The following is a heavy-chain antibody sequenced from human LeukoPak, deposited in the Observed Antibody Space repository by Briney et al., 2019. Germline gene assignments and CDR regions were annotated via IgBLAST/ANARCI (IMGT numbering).Heavy chain of an antibody. CDR2: IWYDGSNK. Sequence: GSLRLSCAASGFTFSSYGMHWVRQAPGKGLEWVAVIWYDGSNKYYADSVKGRFTISRDNAKNSLYLQMNSLRAEDTAVYYCARGRGTGYYTLYYYYGMDVWGQGTTVTVSS. CDR1: GFTFSSYG. D-gene: IGHD3/OR15-3a*01. V-gene: IGHV3-33*01. J-gene: IGHJ6*02. CDR3: ARGRGTGYYTLYYYYGMDV.